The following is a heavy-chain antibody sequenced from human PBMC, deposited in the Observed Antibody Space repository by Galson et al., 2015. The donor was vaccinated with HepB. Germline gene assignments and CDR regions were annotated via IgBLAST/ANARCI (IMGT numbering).Heavy chain of an antibody. Sequence: SLRLSCATSGFTFRSFGMHWVRQAPGKGLEWVTFIGYDGSNKYYADSVKGRFTISRDNSKDTLYLELNSLGAEDTAVYYCVKFSDNWDIYYYYGMDVWGQGTTVIVSS. CDR3: VKFSDNWDIYYYYGMDV. J-gene: IGHJ6*02. CDR2: IGYDGSNK. V-gene: IGHV3-30*02. CDR1: GFTFRSFG. D-gene: IGHD1/OR15-1a*01.